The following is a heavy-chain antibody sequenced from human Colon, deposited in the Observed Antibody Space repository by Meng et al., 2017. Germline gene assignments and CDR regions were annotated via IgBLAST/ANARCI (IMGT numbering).Heavy chain of an antibody. J-gene: IGHJ4*02. CDR3: ASSNFDYYYFNY. Sequence: GESLKISCAASGFTFGNYEMNWVRQAPGKGLEWVAYISKTGGTIDYADSIKGRFTISRDNAKNSVYLQMNSLRVDDTAVYYCASSNFDYYYFNYWGQGAPVTVSS. CDR2: ISKTGGTI. CDR1: GFTFGNYE. V-gene: IGHV3-48*03. D-gene: IGHD4-11*01.